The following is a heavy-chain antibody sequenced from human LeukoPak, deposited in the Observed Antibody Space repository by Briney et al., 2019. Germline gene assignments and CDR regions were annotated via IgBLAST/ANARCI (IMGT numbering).Heavy chain of an antibody. CDR1: GNYW. CDR3: ASLYSGSYYMDAFDI. V-gene: IGHV3-74*01. Sequence: GGSLRLSCAASGNYWMHWVRQVPGKGLVWVSHINSDGSWTSYADSVKGRFTISKDNAKNTLYPQMNSLRAEDTAVYYCASLYSGSYYMDAFDIWGQGTMVTVSS. D-gene: IGHD1-26*01. CDR2: INSDGSWT. J-gene: IGHJ3*02.